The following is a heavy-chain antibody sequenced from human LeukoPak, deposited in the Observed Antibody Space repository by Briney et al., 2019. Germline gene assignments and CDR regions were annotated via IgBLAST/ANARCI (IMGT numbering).Heavy chain of an antibody. D-gene: IGHD2-2*01. J-gene: IGHJ6*03. V-gene: IGHV3-30-3*01. Sequence: GGSLRLSCAASGFTFRSYGVHWVRQAPGKGLEWVAVISYDGSNKYYADSVKGRFTISRDNSENTLYLQMNSLRAEDTAVYYCARDGGYCSSTSCAAHPYYYYYMDVWGKGTTVTVSS. CDR1: GFTFRSYG. CDR2: ISYDGSNK. CDR3: ARDGGYCSSTSCAAHPYYYYYMDV.